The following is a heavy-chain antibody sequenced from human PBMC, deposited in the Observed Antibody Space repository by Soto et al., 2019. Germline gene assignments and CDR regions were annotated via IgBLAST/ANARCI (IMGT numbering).Heavy chain of an antibody. D-gene: IGHD2-21*01. CDR1: GGSISNPTW. V-gene: IGHV4-4*02. CDR2: IVHTGSV. CDR3: ARVQNCAVVKCSNYFDP. J-gene: IGHJ5*02. Sequence: SETLSLTCGASGGSISNPTWSFGARPPAGRGVEGLGVIVHTGSVYYAPSLKSRVTLSLDKSNNPFYLKLTIVTAADTAVYLCARVQNCAVVKCSNYFDPWGQGTLVTVSS.